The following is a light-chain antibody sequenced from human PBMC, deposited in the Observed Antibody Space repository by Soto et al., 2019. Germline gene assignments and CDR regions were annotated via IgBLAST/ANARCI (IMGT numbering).Light chain of an antibody. J-gene: IGLJ2*01. CDR3: CSYAGSYTLV. V-gene: IGLV2-11*01. Sequence: QSALTQPRSVSGSPGQSVTLSCTGTSSDVGGYNYVSWYQQHPGKAPKLMIYDVSKRPSGVPDRFSGSKSGNTASLTISGLQAEDEADYYCCSYAGSYTLVFGGGTNLTVL. CDR1: SSDVGGYNY. CDR2: DVS.